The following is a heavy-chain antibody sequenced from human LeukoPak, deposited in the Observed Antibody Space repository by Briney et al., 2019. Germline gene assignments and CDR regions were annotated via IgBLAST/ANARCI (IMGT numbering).Heavy chain of an antibody. CDR3: ARNYCSSTSCSPYYYYYMDV. J-gene: IGHJ6*03. CDR1: GGSISSGGYY. Sequence: SETLSLTCTVSGGSISSGGYYWGWIRQHPGKGLEWIGYIYYSGSTYYNPSLKSRVTISVDTSKNQFSLKLSSVTAADTAVYYCARNYCSSTSCSPYYYYYMDVWGKGTTVTVSS. V-gene: IGHV4-31*03. CDR2: IYYSGST. D-gene: IGHD2-2*01.